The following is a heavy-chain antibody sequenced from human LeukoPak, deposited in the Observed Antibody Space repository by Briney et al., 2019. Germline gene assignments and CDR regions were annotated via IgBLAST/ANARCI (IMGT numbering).Heavy chain of an antibody. Sequence: GESLKISCKGSGYSFTSYWISWVRQMPGKGLEWMGRIDPSDSYTNYSPSFQGHVTISADKSISTAYLQWSSLKASDTAMYYCARHKYDILTGYYFDYWGQETLVSVSS. CDR1: GYSFTSYW. CDR2: IDPSDSYT. CDR3: ARHKYDILTGYYFDY. J-gene: IGHJ4*02. V-gene: IGHV5-10-1*01. D-gene: IGHD3-9*01.